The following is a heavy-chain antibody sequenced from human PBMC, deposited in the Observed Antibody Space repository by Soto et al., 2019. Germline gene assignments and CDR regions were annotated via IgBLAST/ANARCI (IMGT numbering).Heavy chain of an antibody. CDR3: ARVAIAARHHAYHYGMDV. CDR1: VFTFSDDY. J-gene: IGHJ6*02. D-gene: IGHD6-6*01. CDR2: ISSSSSYT. V-gene: IGHV3-11*06. Sequence: KPGGALRLACAASVFTFSDDYMSWIRQAPGKGLEWVSYISSSSSYTNYADSVKGRFTISRDNAKNSLYLQMNRLRAEDTAVYYCARVAIAARHHAYHYGMDVWGQGTPVTVSS.